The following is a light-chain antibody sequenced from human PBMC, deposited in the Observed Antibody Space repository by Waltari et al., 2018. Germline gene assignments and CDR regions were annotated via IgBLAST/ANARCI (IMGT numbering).Light chain of an antibody. CDR3: QQVNSFPRT. V-gene: IGKV1-12*01. Sequence: DIQMTQSPSPVSASVGDRVTLTCRASQAISSRLAWYQQKPGKAPKLLIFDASSLHTGVPSRFSGSGSGTDFTLTIRSLQPEDFATYYCQQVNSFPRTFGQGTKVEVK. CDR1: QAISSR. J-gene: IGKJ1*01. CDR2: DAS.